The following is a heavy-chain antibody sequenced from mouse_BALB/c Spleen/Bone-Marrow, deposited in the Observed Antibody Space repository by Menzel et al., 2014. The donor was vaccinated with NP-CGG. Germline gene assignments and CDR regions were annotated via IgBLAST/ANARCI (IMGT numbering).Heavy chain of an antibody. J-gene: IGHJ4*01. D-gene: IGHD1-1*01. Sequence: EVKLMESGGGLVKPGGSLKLSCAASGFTFSSYAMSWVRQSPEKRLEWVAEISSGGSYTYYPDTVTGRLTISRDNAKNTLYLEMSSLRSEDTSMYCCAREVLRRRAARDYWGQGTPVTV. CDR3: AREVLRRRAARDY. V-gene: IGHV5-9-4*01. CDR2: ISSGGSYT. CDR1: GFTFSSYA.